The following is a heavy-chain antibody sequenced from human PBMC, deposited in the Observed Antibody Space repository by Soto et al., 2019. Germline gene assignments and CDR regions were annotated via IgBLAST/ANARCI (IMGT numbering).Heavy chain of an antibody. CDR1: GFSLSTSGVG. CDR2: IYWNDDK. Sequence: SGPTLVNPTQTLTLTCTFSGFSLSTSGVGVGRIRQPPGKALEWLALIYWNDDKRYSPSLKSRLTITKDTSKNQVVLTMTNMDPVDTATYYCAHRLESQWLNHFDYWGQGTLVTVSS. CDR3: AHRLESQWLNHFDY. J-gene: IGHJ4*02. V-gene: IGHV2-5*01. D-gene: IGHD3-22*01.